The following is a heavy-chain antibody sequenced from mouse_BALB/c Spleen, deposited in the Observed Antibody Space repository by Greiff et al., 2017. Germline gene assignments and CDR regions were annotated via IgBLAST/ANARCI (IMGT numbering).Heavy chain of an antibody. CDR1: GYTFTSYY. V-gene: IGHV1S56*01. CDR3: ARSFITTWYFDV. J-gene: IGHJ1*01. D-gene: IGHD1-1*01. Sequence: QVQLQQSGPELVKPGASVRISCKASGYTFTSYYIHWVKQRPGQGLEWIGWIYPGNVNTKYNEKFKGKATLTADKSSSTAYMQLSSLTSEDSAVYFCARSFITTWYFDVWGAGTTVTVSS. CDR2: IYPGNVNT.